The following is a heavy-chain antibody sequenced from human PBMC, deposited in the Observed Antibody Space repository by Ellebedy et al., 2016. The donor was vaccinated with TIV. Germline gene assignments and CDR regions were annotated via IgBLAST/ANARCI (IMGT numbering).Heavy chain of an antibody. Sequence: GESLKIPCAASGFTFSSYAMNWVRQAPGKGLEWVSLISGSGDNTNYADSVKGRFTISRDNSNNALYLQMNSLRAEDTAVYYCAKGALFSGTSYFAYWGQGTLVNVSS. D-gene: IGHD1-26*01. V-gene: IGHV3-23*01. J-gene: IGHJ4*02. CDR2: ISGSGDNT. CDR1: GFTFSSYA. CDR3: AKGALFSGTSYFAY.